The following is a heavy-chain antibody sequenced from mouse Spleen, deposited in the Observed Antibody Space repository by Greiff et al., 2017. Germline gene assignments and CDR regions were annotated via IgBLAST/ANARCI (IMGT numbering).Heavy chain of an antibody. V-gene: IGHV3-6*02. CDR1: GYSITSGYY. CDR2: ISYDGSN. D-gene: IGHD1-1*01. Sequence: EVQLQESGPGLVKPSQSLSLTCSVTGYSITSGYYWNWIRQFPGNKLEWMGYISYDGSNNYNPSLKNRISITRDTSKNQFFLKLNSVTTEDTATYYCARDLGNYYGSSYGAMDYWGQGTSVTVSS. J-gene: IGHJ4*01. CDR3: ARDLGNYYGSSYGAMDY.